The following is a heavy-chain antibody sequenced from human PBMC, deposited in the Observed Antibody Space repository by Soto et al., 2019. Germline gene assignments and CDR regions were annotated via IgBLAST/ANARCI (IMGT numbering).Heavy chain of an antibody. D-gene: IGHD3-3*01. V-gene: IGHV1-2*04. CDR3: ARYEGGRYHGLDV. CDR1: GYRFTDYH. CDR2: INPNSGGT. J-gene: IGHJ6*02. Sequence: QVQLVQSGAEVKKPGASVKVSCKASGYRFTDYHMHWVRQAPGQGLQWMGWINPNSGGTNYAQKFQGWVTMTRDTSINTAYMELSRLRSDDPAVYYCARYEGGRYHGLDVWGQGTTVTVSS.